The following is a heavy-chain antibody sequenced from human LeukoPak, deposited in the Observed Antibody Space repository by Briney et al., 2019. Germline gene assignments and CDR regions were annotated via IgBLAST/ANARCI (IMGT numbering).Heavy chain of an antibody. Sequence: GGSLRLSCAASGFTFSSYSMNWVRQAPGKGLEWVSSISSSSSYIYYADSVKGRFTISRDNAKNSLYLQMNSLRAEDTAVYYCARGSLYSGYSIDYWGQGTLVTVSS. CDR1: GFTFSSYS. CDR2: ISSSSSYI. D-gene: IGHD5-12*01. CDR3: ARGSLYSGYSIDY. J-gene: IGHJ4*02. V-gene: IGHV3-21*01.